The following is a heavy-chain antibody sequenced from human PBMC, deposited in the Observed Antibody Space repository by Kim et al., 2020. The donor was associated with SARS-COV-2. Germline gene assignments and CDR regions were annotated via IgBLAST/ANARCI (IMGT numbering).Heavy chain of an antibody. Sequence: SETLSLTCSVSGGSIISTRYYWAWIRQPPGKGLEWIGSIYYTGTSYYNPSLKSRVAISVDTSQNQFSLKLTSVTAADTAVYYCARHQAGGCSGGACYASLQTSFAYGGQGTLVTVPP. J-gene: IGHJ4*02. D-gene: IGHD2-15*01. CDR1: GGSIISTRYY. CDR3: ARHQAGGCSGGACYASLQTSFAY. V-gene: IGHV4-39*01. CDR2: IYYTGTS.